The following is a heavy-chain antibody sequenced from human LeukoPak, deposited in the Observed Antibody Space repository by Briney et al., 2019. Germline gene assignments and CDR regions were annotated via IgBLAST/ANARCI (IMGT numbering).Heavy chain of an antibody. CDR3: ARYEFRVVTGRGAFDI. V-gene: IGHV1-46*01. D-gene: IGHD3-10*01. Sequence: GASVKVSCKASGYTFTSYFIHWVRQAPGQGLEWMGIINPSGGSTSYAQKFQGRVTMTTDTSTSTAYMELRSLRSDDTAVYYCARYEFRVVTGRGAFDIWGQGTMVTVSS. CDR2: INPSGGST. J-gene: IGHJ3*02. CDR1: GYTFTSYF.